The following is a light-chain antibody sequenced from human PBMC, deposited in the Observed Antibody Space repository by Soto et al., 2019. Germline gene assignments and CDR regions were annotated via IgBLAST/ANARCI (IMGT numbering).Light chain of an antibody. CDR1: SSDVGGYNY. CDR2: DVS. CDR3: SSYRSGNTVV. J-gene: IGLJ2*01. Sequence: QSALTQPASVSESPGQSITISCTGTSSDVGGYNYVTWYQQHPGKAPKIMIYDVSNRPSGVPNRFSGSKSGNTASLTISGLQADDEADYYCSSYRSGNTVVFGGGTKVTVL. V-gene: IGLV2-14*01.